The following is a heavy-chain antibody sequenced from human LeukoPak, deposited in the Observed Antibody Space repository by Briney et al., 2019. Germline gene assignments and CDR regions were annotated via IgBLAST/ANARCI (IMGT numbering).Heavy chain of an antibody. V-gene: IGHV4-59*12. Sequence: SETLSLTCTVSGGSISSYYWSWIRQPPGKGLEWIGYIYYSGSTNYNPSLKSRVTISVDTSKNQFSLKLSSVTAADTAVYYCARGPLDTPNWFDPWGQGTLVTVSS. J-gene: IGHJ5*02. CDR1: GGSISSYY. CDR2: IYYSGST. D-gene: IGHD2-2*02. CDR3: ARGPLDTPNWFDP.